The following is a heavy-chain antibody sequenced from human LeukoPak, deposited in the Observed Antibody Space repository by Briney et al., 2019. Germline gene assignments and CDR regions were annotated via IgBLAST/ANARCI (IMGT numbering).Heavy chain of an antibody. V-gene: IGHV4-4*02. CDR3: ARILIAAAGTGFDY. CDR1: GGSISSSNW. J-gene: IGHJ4*02. Sequence: SGTLSLTCAVSGGSISSSNWWSWVRQPPGKGLEWIGEIYHSGSTNYNPSLKSRVTISVATSKNQISLKMSSVTAADTAVYYCARILIAAAGTGFDYWGQGTLVTVSS. D-gene: IGHD6-13*01. CDR2: IYHSGST.